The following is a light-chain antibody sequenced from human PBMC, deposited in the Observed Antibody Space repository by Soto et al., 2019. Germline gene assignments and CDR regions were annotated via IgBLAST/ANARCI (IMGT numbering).Light chain of an antibody. J-gene: IGKJ1*01. Sequence: DIQMTQSPSSLSASVGDGVTITCRASQDIRDALGWYQQKPGKAPKRLIYAASSLQSGVPSRFSGSGSGTDFTLTISRLEPEDFAVYYCQQYGSSPTTFGQGTKVDIK. CDR1: QDIRDA. CDR2: AAS. V-gene: IGKV1-17*01. CDR3: QQYGSSPTT.